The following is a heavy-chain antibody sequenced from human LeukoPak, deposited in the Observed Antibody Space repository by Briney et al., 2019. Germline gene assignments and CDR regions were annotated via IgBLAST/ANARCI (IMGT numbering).Heavy chain of an antibody. D-gene: IGHD3-16*01. Sequence: ASVKVSCEASGYTFTSYGISWVRQAPGQGLEWMGWISAYNGNTNYAQKLQGRVTMTTDTSTSTAYMELRSLRSDDTAVYYCARAEVKLGEQTFDYWGQGTLVTVSS. CDR2: ISAYNGNT. J-gene: IGHJ4*02. CDR1: GYTFTSYG. V-gene: IGHV1-18*01. CDR3: ARAEVKLGEQTFDY.